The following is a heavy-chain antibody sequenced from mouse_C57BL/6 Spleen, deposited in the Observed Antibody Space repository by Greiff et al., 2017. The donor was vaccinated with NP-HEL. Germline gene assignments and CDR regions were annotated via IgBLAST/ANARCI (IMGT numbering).Heavy chain of an antibody. V-gene: IGHV14-4*01. Sequence: EVQLQQSGAELVRPGASVKLSCTASGFNIKDDYMHWVKQRPEQGLEWIGWIDPENGDTEYASKFQGKATITADTSSNTAYLQLSSLTSEDTAVYYWTGPLFDYWGQGTTLTVSS. CDR3: TGPLFDY. CDR1: GFNIKDDY. J-gene: IGHJ2*01. CDR2: IDPENGDT.